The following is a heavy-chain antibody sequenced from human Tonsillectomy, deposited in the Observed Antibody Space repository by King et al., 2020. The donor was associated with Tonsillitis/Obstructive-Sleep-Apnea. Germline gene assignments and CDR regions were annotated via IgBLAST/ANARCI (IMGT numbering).Heavy chain of an antibody. J-gene: IGHJ4*02. Sequence: VQLVESGGGLVKPGGSLRLSCAASGLTFSNAWMNWVRQAPGKGLEWVGRIKSKTDGETTDYAAPVKGRFTISRDDSKNTLYLQMNSLKTEDTAVYYCTTDGPGITIFGGYWGQGTLVTVSA. V-gene: IGHV3-15*07. CDR3: TTDGPGITIFGGY. D-gene: IGHD3-3*01. CDR1: GLTFSNAW. CDR2: IKSKTDGETT.